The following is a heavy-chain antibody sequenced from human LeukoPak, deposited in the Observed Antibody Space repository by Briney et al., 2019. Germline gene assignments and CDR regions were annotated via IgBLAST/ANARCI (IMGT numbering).Heavy chain of an antibody. CDR3: TRLGSGSYYYFDY. Sequence: GGSLRLSCAASGFTFSGSAMHWVRQASGKGLEWVGRIRSKANSYATAYAASVKGRFTISRDDSKNTAYLQMNSLKTEDTAVYYCTRLGSGSYYYFDYWGQGTLVTVSS. CDR2: IRSKANSYAT. J-gene: IGHJ4*02. V-gene: IGHV3-73*01. CDR1: GFTFSGSA. D-gene: IGHD1-26*01.